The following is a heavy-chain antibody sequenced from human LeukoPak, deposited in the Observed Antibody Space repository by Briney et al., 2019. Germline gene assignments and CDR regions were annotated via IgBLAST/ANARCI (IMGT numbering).Heavy chain of an antibody. V-gene: IGHV3-30*18. CDR1: GLMFRSFG. CDR2: ISSEGTNK. CDR3: AKSTIAAVGKDYYYAMEA. Sequence: PETSLRLSCAASGLMFRSFGTHWVRQAPSKGLEWVAVISSEGTNKYYADSVKGRLTISRDNSKNTLYLQMHSLRGEDTAVYYCAKSTIAAVGKDYYYAMEAWGQGTTVTVSS. D-gene: IGHD6-13*01. J-gene: IGHJ6*02.